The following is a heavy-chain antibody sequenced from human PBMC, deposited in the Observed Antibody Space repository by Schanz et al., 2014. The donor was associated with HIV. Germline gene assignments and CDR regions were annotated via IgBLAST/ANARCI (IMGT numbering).Heavy chain of an antibody. CDR2: INALGTTT. V-gene: IGHV3-74*01. J-gene: IGHJ2*01. Sequence: EVQLLESGGGLVKPGGSLRLSCAASGFTFSNDWMHWVRQAPGKGLVWVSRINALGTTTAYADSVKGRFAISRDNAKRTLYLQMNSLRAEESAVFYCARESNGAFDLWGRGTLVTVSS. CDR1: GFTFSNDW. CDR3: ARESNGAFDL.